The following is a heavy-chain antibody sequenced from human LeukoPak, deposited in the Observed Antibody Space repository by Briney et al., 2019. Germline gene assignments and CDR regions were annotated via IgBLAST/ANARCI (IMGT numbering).Heavy chain of an antibody. V-gene: IGHV1-18*01. D-gene: IGHD3-22*01. CDR2: ISAYDGNT. Sequence: GASVKVSCKASGYTFTSYGISWVRQARGQGLEWMGWISAYDGNTNYAQKLQGRVTMTTDTSTSTAYMELRSLRSDDTAVYYCARGGGHYYDSSGYYYPLDYFDYWGQGTLVTVSS. CDR3: ARGGGHYYDSSGYYYPLDYFDY. CDR1: GYTFTSYG. J-gene: IGHJ4*02.